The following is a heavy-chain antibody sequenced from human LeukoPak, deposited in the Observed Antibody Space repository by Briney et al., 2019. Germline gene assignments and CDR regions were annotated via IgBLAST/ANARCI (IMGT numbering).Heavy chain of an antibody. CDR2: IYYSGST. CDR1: GGSISSSSYY. Sequence: SETLSLTCTVSGGSISSSSYYWGWIRQPPGKGLEWIGSIYYSGSTYYNPSLKSRVTISVDTTKNQFSLKLSSVTAADTAVYYCARGGWNRRGTDYWGQGTLVTVSS. V-gene: IGHV4-39*07. D-gene: IGHD1-1*01. CDR3: ARGGWNRRGTDY. J-gene: IGHJ4*02.